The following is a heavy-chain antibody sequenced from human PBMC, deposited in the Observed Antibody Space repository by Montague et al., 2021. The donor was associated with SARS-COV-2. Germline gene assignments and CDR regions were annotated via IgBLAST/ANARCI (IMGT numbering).Heavy chain of an antibody. V-gene: IGHV4-59*01. CDR3: ARGGGYDNYGLDV. D-gene: IGHD3-22*01. CDR2: IYYSGST. Sequence: SETLSLTCTVAGGSISNYYWSWTRQPPGRGLEWIGYIYYSGSTDYSPSLKSRVTISLDTSKNQFPLKVTSVTAADTAVYYCARGGGYDNYGLDVWGPGTTVTVPS. J-gene: IGHJ6*02. CDR1: GGSISNYY.